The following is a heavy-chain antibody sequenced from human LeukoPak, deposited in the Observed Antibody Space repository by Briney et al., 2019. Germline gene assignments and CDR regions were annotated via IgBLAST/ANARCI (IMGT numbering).Heavy chain of an antibody. J-gene: IGHJ6*02. CDR3: ARGGGSGSYYYYGLDV. CDR1: GFIFSNYA. Sequence: GGSLRLSCEASGFIFSNYAMHWVRQAPGKGLEYVSGVSGSGTITYYANSVKGRSTISRDNPKNTLYLQMGSLRVEDVAVYYCARGGGSGSYYYYGLDVWGHGTTVTVSS. CDR2: VSGSGTIT. V-gene: IGHV3-64*01. D-gene: IGHD3-10*01.